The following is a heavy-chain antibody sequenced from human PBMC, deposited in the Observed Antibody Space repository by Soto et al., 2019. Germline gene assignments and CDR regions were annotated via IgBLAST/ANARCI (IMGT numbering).Heavy chain of an antibody. CDR3: ARRYGGNFDY. Sequence: PSETLSLTCTVSGGSIGSYYWSWIRQPPGKGLEWIGYMYYSGGTNYNPSLKSRVTISVDTSKNQFSLKLSSVTAADTAVYYCARRYGGNFDYWGQGTLVTVSS. J-gene: IGHJ4*02. CDR1: GGSIGSYY. CDR2: MYYSGGT. V-gene: IGHV4-59*01. D-gene: IGHD3-16*01.